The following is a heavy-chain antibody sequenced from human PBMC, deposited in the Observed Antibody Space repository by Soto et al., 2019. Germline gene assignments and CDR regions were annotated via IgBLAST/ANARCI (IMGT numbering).Heavy chain of an antibody. CDR1: GGTFXSYA. D-gene: IGHD6-19*01. V-gene: IGHV1-69*13. J-gene: IGHJ4*02. CDR3: ARESAGANFDY. CDR2: IILIFGTA. Sequence: ASVKVSCKASGGTFXSYAISWVRQAPGQGLEWMGGIILIFGTANYAQRFQGRVTITADESTSTAYMELSSLRSEDTAVYYCARESAGANFDYWGQGTLVTVSS.